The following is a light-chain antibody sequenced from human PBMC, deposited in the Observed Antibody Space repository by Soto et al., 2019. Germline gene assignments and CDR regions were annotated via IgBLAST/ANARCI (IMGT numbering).Light chain of an antibody. V-gene: IGKV4-1*01. CDR1: QNVLNRANNKNY. J-gene: IGKJ4*01. CDR2: WAS. CDR3: QQYFNTPLT. Sequence: DIVMTQSPDSLAVSLGERATINCKSSQNVLNRANNKNYIAWYQQKPGQPPKLLIYWASTRESGVPDRFSGSGSGTDITLTISSLQAEDVAVFFCQQYFNTPLTFGGGTKVEIK.